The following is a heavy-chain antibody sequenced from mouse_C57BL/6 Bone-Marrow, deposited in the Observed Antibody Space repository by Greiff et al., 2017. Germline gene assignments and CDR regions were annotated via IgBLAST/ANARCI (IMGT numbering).Heavy chain of an antibody. CDR2: IYPRSGNT. CDR1: GYTFTSYG. D-gene: IGHD2-2*01. CDR3: ARSRWLPYAY. Sequence: QVHVKQSGAELARPGASVKLSCKASGYTFTSYGISWVKQRTGQGLEWIGEIYPRSGNTYYNEKFKGKATLTADKSSSTAYMELRSLTSEDSAVYFWARSRWLPYAYGGQGTRVTVSA. J-gene: IGHJ3*01. V-gene: IGHV1-81*01.